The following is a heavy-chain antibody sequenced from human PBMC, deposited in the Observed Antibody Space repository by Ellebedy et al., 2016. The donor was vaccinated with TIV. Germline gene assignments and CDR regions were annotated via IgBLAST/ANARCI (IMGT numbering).Heavy chain of an antibody. CDR2: INSDGRST. CDR3: ARDRRGLGV. J-gene: IGHJ6*02. CDR1: GFTFNIYR. Sequence: GESLKISCAASGFTFNIYRMHWVRQVPGKGLVWVSRINSDGRSTSYSDFVKGRFTSSRDNSKNKLYLHMNDLRVEDTAVYYCARDRRGLGVWGQGTTVTVSS. V-gene: IGHV3-74*01.